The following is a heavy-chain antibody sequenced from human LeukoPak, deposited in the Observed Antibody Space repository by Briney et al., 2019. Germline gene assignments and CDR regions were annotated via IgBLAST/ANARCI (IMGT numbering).Heavy chain of an antibody. Sequence: ASVKVSCKASGYTFTSNYIHWVRQAPGQGLEWMGMIYPRDGSTSYAQKFQGRVTVTRDTSTSTVHMELSGLRSEDTAVYYCARAYGSGSYFPGGGGYFDYWGQGTLVSVSS. D-gene: IGHD3-10*01. CDR3: ARAYGSGSYFPGGGGYFDY. J-gene: IGHJ4*02. CDR2: IYPRDGST. CDR1: GYTFTSNY. V-gene: IGHV1-46*01.